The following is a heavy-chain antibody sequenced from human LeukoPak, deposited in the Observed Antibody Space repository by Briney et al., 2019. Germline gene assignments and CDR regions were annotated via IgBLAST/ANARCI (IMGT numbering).Heavy chain of an antibody. CDR2: IYYSGST. CDR1: GGSISSTNYY. CDR3: ARRVRYVKVVWFDP. J-gene: IGHJ5*02. V-gene: IGHV4-39*07. Sequence: SETLSLTCTVSGGSISSTNYYWGWIRQPPGKGLEWIGSIYYSGSTYYNPSLKSRVTISVDTSKNHFSLKLSSVTAADTAVYYCARRVRYVKVVWFDPWGQGTLVTVSS. D-gene: IGHD3-9*01.